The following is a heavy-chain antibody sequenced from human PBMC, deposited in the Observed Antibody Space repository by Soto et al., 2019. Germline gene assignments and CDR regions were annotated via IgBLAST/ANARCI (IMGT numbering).Heavy chain of an antibody. CDR3: ARSALEVWGSYDIYYYYGMDV. CDR1: GGSISSYC. CDR2: IYYSGIT. Sequence: SETLSLTCTVSGGSISSYCWSWIRQPPGKGLEWIGYIYYSGITNYNPSLKSRVTISVDTSKNQFSLKLSPVTAADTAVYYCARSALEVWGSYDIYYYYGMDVWGQGTTVTVSS. D-gene: IGHD3-16*01. J-gene: IGHJ6*02. V-gene: IGHV4-59*01.